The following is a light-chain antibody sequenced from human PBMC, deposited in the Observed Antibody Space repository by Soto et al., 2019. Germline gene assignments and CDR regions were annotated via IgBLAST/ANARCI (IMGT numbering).Light chain of an antibody. CDR1: SSNIGSNT. J-gene: IGLJ2*01. V-gene: IGLV1-44*01. CDR2: SNN. CDR3: AAWDDSLNARVV. Sequence: QSVLTQPPSASGTPGQRVTISCSGSSSNIGSNTVNWYQQLPGTAPTLLIYSNNQRSAGVPDRYSASKYGTSAYLAISGLQYEDEADYYCAAWDDSLNARVVFGGGTKLTVL.